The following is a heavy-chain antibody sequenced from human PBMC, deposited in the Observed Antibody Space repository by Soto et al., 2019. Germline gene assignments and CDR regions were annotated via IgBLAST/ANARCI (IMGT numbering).Heavy chain of an antibody. CDR3: ARARVLYCSSTSCSGHYYMDV. D-gene: IGHD2-2*01. CDR2: IYYSGST. Sequence: SETLSLTCTVSGGSISSYYWSWIRQPPGKGLEWIGYIYYSGSTNYNPSLKSRVTISVDTSKSQFSLKLSSVTAADTAVYYCARARVLYCSSTSCSGHYYMDVWGKGTTVTVSS. CDR1: GGSISSYY. V-gene: IGHV4-59*01. J-gene: IGHJ6*03.